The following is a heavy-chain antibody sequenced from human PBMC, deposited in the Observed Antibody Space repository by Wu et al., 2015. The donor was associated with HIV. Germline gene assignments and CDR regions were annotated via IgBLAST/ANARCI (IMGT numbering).Heavy chain of an antibody. D-gene: IGHD4-11*01. CDR1: GYSFRSYG. J-gene: IGHJ3*02. Sequence: QSGGEVKKPGTSVKVSCKASGYSFRSYGISWVRQVPGQGLEWVGWISAYNGNTDYAQKLLGRVTMTTDTSTNTAYLDLRSLRADDTAVYYCTRGSNSWASDIWGQGTKVIVSS. V-gene: IGHV1-18*04. CDR2: ISAYNGNT. CDR3: TRGSNSWASDI.